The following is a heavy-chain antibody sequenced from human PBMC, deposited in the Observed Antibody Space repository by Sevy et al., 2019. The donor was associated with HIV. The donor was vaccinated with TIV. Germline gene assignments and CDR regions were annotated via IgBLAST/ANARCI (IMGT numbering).Heavy chain of an antibody. V-gene: IGHV4-38-2*01. D-gene: IGHD1-7*01. J-gene: IGHJ3*02. CDR2: IYHSGNT. Sequence: SETLSLTCAVSGYSISSDDYWVWIRQPPGKGLEWIRNIYHSGNTYYNPSLKSRVTMSLDTSMNQFSLRLTSVTAADTAVYYCARTLRGNFETRATAFNIWGQGTMVTVSS. CDR3: ARTLRGNFETRATAFNI. CDR1: GYSISSDDY.